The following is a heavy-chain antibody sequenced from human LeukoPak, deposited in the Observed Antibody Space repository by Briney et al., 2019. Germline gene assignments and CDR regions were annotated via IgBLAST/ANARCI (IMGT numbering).Heavy chain of an antibody. D-gene: IGHD3-16*01. CDR1: GGTFSSYA. V-gene: IGHV1-69*05. Sequence: ASVKVSCKASGGTFSSYAISWVRQAPGQGLEWMGRIIPIFGTANYAQKFQGRVTITTDESTSTAYMELSSVRSLDTAVYYCARDRHIRVTFVGGGEFDYWGQGTLVTVSS. J-gene: IGHJ4*02. CDR3: ARDRHIRVTFVGGGEFDY. CDR2: IIPIFGTA.